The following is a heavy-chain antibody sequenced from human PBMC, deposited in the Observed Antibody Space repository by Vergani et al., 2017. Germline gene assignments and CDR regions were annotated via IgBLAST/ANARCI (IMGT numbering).Heavy chain of an antibody. V-gene: IGHV3-7*01. CDR3: ARAGTRYFDWLFPRYYGMDV. CDR2: IKQDGSEK. D-gene: IGHD3-9*01. Sequence: EVQLVESGGGLVQPGGSLRLSCAASGFTFSSYWMSWVRQAPGKGLECVANIKQDGSEKYYVDSVKGRFTISRDNAKNSLYLQMNSLRADDTAVYYCARAGTRYFDWLFPRYYGMDVWGQXP. CDR1: GFTFSSYW. J-gene: IGHJ6*02.